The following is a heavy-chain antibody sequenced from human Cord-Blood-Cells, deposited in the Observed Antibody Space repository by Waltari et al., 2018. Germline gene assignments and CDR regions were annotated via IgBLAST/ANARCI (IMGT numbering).Heavy chain of an antibody. Sequence: EVQLVESGGGLVQPGGSRKLSCAASGFTFSGSAMHGVRQASGKGLEWVGRIRSKANSYATAYAASVKGRFTISRDDSKNTAYLQMNSLKTEDTAVYYCTRLSGSYGYWGQGTLVTVSS. D-gene: IGHD1-26*01. CDR3: TRLSGSYGY. CDR1: GFTFSGSA. V-gene: IGHV3-73*02. CDR2: IRSKANSYAT. J-gene: IGHJ4*02.